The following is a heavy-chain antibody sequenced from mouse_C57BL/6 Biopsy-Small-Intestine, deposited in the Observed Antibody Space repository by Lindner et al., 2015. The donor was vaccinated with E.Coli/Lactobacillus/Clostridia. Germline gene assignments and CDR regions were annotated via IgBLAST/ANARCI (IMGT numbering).Heavy chain of an antibody. J-gene: IGHJ4*01. V-gene: IGHV14-3*01. Sequence: VQLQESGADPVRPGASVKLSCTASGFNIKDDYIHWVKQRPEQGLEWIGRIDPANGNPRYAPKFQDKATIIADTSSNTAYLQLSSLTSEDTAVYYCARRLRRVGAMDYWGQGTSVTVSP. CDR2: IDPANGNP. D-gene: IGHD2-4*01. CDR1: GFNIKDDY. CDR3: ARRLRRVGAMDY.